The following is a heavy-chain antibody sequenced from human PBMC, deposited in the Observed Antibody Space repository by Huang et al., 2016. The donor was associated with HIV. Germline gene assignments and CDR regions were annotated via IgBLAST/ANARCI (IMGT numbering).Heavy chain of an antibody. CDR2: SWSDATDK. D-gene: IGHD6-13*01. V-gene: IGHV3-30*02. J-gene: IGHJ4*02. CDR1: GFTFATYG. Sequence: QVQLVESGGGVVQPGGSLRLSCAASGFTFATYGMTWVRQSPGKGVEWVAFSWSDATDKYYADAVKGRFTASRDNSKNTLFLHMNSLRPEDTALYYCAKIPPLHANLATSGPGPVDYWGQGTLVTVSS. CDR3: AKIPPLHANLATSGPGPVDY.